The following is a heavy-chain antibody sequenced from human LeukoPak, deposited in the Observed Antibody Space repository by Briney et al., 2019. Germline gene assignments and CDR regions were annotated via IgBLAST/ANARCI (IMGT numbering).Heavy chain of an antibody. D-gene: IGHD2-2*01. CDR1: GGSISSYY. Sequence: SETLSLTCTVSGGSISSYYWSWIRQPAGEGLEWIGRIYTSGDTNYNPSLKSRVTMSLDTSKNRFSLKLSSVTAADTAVYYCARSPGAPYFYYYMDVWGKGTTVTVSS. CDR2: IYTSGDT. V-gene: IGHV4-4*07. CDR3: ARSPGAPYFYYYMDV. J-gene: IGHJ6*03.